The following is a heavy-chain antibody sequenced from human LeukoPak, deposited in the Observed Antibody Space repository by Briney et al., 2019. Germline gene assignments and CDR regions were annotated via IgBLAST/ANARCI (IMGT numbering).Heavy chain of an antibody. CDR2: ISRNGAHP. CDR3: TTPGDSGWYNH. V-gene: IGHV3-23*01. CDR1: GFTFSNYA. J-gene: IGHJ4*02. D-gene: IGHD6-19*01. Sequence: GGSLRLSCAATGFTFSNYAMSWVRQAPGKGLEWVSVISRNGAHPYYIDSVRDRFTVSRGNSKNIMYLQMNSLRAEDAALYYCTTPGDSGWYNHWGQGTLVTVCS.